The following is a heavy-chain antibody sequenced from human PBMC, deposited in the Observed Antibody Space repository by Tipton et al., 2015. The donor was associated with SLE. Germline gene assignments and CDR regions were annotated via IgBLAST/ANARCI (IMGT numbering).Heavy chain of an antibody. D-gene: IGHD1-1*01. V-gene: IGHV4-61*09. CDR2: IYTSGST. CDR1: GGSISSGSYY. J-gene: IGHJ4*02. Sequence: TLFLTCTVSGGSISSGSYYWCWIRQPAGKGLEWIGHIYTSGSTNYNPSLKSRVTISVDTSKNQFSLNLSSVTAADTAVYYCARHRVKGTARYFDYWGQGTLVTVSS. CDR3: ARHRVKGTARYFDY.